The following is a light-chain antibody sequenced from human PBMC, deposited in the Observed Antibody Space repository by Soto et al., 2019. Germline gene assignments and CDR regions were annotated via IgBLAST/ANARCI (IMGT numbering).Light chain of an antibody. CDR3: QQYGSSPPRT. J-gene: IGKJ1*01. V-gene: IGKV3-20*01. Sequence: EIVLTQSPGILSLSPGERATLSCRASQSVSNDFLAWYQQQPGQAPRLLIYGASTRATDVPDRFSGSGSGADYTLSISRLEPEEFAVYYCQQYGSSPPRTFGQGTKVEMK. CDR2: GAS. CDR1: QSVSNDF.